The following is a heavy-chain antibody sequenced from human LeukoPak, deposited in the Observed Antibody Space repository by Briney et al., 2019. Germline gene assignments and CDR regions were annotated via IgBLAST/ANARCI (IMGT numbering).Heavy chain of an antibody. CDR2: INPNSGGT. J-gene: IGHJ4*02. Sequence: ASVKVSCKAAGYTFTGCYMRWVRQAPGQGLEWMGWINPNSGGTNYAQKFQGRVTMTRDTSISTAYMELSRLRSDDTAAYYCARANQQLVFDYWGQGTLVTVSS. CDR3: ARANQQLVFDY. CDR1: GYTFTGCY. V-gene: IGHV1-2*02. D-gene: IGHD6-13*01.